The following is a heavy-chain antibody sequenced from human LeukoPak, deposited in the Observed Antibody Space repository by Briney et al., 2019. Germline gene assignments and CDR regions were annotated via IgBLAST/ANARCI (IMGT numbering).Heavy chain of an antibody. D-gene: IGHD3-10*01. CDR3: ARGVTMVRGFDY. CDR1: GFTFISYS. CDR2: INSSSNYI. J-gene: IGHJ4*02. V-gene: IGHV3-21*06. Sequence: PGGSLRLSCAASGFTFISYSMNWVRQAPGGGLEWVSSINSSSNYIHYADSVKGRFTISRDNANNSLYLQMNSLRAEDTAVYYCARGVTMVRGFDYWGQGTLVSVSS.